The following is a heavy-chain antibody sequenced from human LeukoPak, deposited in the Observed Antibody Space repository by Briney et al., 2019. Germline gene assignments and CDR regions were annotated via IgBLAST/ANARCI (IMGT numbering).Heavy chain of an antibody. Sequence: GGSLRLSCAATGITFSSYSMNWVRQAPGKGLEWVSSISSSSTYIYYADSVKGRFTISRDNAKNSLYLQMNSLRAEDTAAYYCARPLSPGEYSYGFDYWGQGSLVTVSS. CDR2: ISSSSTYI. CDR1: GITFSSYS. J-gene: IGHJ4*02. D-gene: IGHD5-18*01. CDR3: ARPLSPGEYSYGFDY. V-gene: IGHV3-21*01.